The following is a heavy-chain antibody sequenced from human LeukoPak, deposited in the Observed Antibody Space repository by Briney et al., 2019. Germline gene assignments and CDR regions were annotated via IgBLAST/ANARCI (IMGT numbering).Heavy chain of an antibody. CDR2: INPNSGGT. J-gene: IGHJ4*02. Sequence: ASVKVSCKASGYTFTCYYMHWVRQAPGQGLEWMGWINPNSGGTNYAQKFQGWVTMTRDTSISTAYMELSRLRSDDTAVYYCARAAGGSRDGYNLNYWGQGTLVTVSS. CDR1: GYTFTCYY. CDR3: ARAAGGSRDGYNLNY. D-gene: IGHD5-24*01. V-gene: IGHV1-2*04.